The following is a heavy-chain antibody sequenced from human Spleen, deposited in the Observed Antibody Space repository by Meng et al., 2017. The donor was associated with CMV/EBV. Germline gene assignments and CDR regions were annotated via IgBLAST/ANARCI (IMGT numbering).Heavy chain of an antibody. CDR3: ARDLGSHGDY. Sequence: VSCKASGGTFSSYAISWVRQAPGQGLEWMGGIIPIFGTANYAQKFQGRVTITTDESTSTAYIELSSLRSEDTAVYYCARDLGSHGDYWGQGTLVTVSS. V-gene: IGHV1-69*05. D-gene: IGHD3-16*01. CDR2: IIPIFGTA. CDR1: GGTFSSYA. J-gene: IGHJ4*02.